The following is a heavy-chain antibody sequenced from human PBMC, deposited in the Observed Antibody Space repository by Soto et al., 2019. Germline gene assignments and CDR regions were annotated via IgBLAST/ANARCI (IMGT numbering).Heavy chain of an antibody. CDR1: GFTFISYS. V-gene: IGHV3-23*01. CDR3: ADLSRYCTSSNCD. CDR2: IGTSAST. Sequence: DVRLLESGGGLVQPGGSLRLSCAASGFTFISYSMSWVRKAPGKGREWVSTIGTSASTYYGDSVSGRFTISRDNSRNTLYLHMNCLRAEDPAVYYCADLSRYCTSSNCDWGQGTLVTVSS. D-gene: IGHD2-8*01. J-gene: IGHJ4*02.